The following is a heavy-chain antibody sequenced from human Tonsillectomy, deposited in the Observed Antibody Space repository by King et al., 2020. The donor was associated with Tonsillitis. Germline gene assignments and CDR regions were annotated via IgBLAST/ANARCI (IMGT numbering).Heavy chain of an antibody. Sequence: QLQLQESRPVLVKPSETLSLTCTVSGDSMTGYYWSWIRQPPGKGLEWIGHIYYSGDAKYSPSLKSRVAILLDKSREQFSLRLTSVTAADMGVYYCARGYVGDSHPDYWGRGTLVTVSS. CDR3: ARGYVGDSHPDY. CDR1: GDSMTGYY. D-gene: IGHD4-17*01. CDR2: IYYSGDA. V-gene: IGHV4-59*01. J-gene: IGHJ4*02.